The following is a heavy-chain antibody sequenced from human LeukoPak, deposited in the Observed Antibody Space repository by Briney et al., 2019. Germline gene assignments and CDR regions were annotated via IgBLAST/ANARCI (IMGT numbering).Heavy chain of an antibody. CDR1: GFTFSSYT. J-gene: IGHJ3*02. CDR3: AKHETGTNRLDAFDI. CDR2: ISGSGGST. V-gene: IGHV3-23*01. D-gene: IGHD1-1*01. Sequence: QTGGSLRLSCTASGFTFSSYTMSWVRQAPGKGLEWVSAISGSGGSTYYADSVKGRFTISRDNSKNTLYLQMNSLRAEDTAVYYCAKHETGTNRLDAFDIWGQGTMVTVSS.